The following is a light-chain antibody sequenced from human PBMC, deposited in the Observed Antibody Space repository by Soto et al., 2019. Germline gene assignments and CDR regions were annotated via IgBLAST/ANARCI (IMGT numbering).Light chain of an antibody. Sequence: QSVLTQPASVSGSPGQSITISCTGTSSDVGGYNYVSWYQQHPGKAPKFMIYDVSNRPSGVSTHFSGSKSGHTASLTISGLQAEDEAEYYCSSYTTSNTRQIVFGTGTKVTVL. CDR3: SSYTTSNTRQIV. V-gene: IGLV2-14*01. J-gene: IGLJ1*01. CDR1: SSDVGGYNY. CDR2: DVS.